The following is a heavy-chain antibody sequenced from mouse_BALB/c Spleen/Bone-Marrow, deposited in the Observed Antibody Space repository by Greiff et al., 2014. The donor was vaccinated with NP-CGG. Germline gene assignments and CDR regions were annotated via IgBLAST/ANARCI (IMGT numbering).Heavy chain of an antibody. CDR2: IWAGGST. CDR3: ARESTMITSMDY. J-gene: IGHJ4*01. V-gene: IGHV2-9*02. CDR1: GFSLTSYG. Sequence: VQVVESGPGLVAPSQSLSITCTVSGFSLTSYGVHWLRQPPGKGLEWLGVIWAGGSTNYNSALMSRLSISKDNSKSQVFLKMNSLQTDDTAMYYCARESTMITSMDYWGQGTSVTVSS. D-gene: IGHD2-4*01.